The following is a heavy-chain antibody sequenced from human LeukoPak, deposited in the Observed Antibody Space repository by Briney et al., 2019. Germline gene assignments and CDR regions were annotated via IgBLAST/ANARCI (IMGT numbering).Heavy chain of an antibody. Sequence: GGSLRLSCAASGFTFDDYAMHWVRQAPGKGLEWVSGISWNSGSIGYADSVKGRFTISRDNAKNSLYLQMNSLRAEDTALYYCARANYDFWSGYYPGFIDYWGQGTLVTVSS. D-gene: IGHD3-3*01. CDR3: ARANYDFWSGYYPGFIDY. CDR1: GFTFDDYA. J-gene: IGHJ4*02. V-gene: IGHV3-9*01. CDR2: ISWNSGSI.